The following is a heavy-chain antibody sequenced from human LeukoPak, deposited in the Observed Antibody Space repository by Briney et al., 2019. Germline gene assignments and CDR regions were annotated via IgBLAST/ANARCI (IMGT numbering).Heavy chain of an antibody. V-gene: IGHV3-15*01. CDR3: TTDRGYGDYVSAWFDP. Sequence: GGSLRLSCAASGFTFSNAWMSWVRQAPGKGLEWVGRIKSKTDGGTPDYAAPVKGRFTISRDDSKNTMYLQMNSLKAEDTAVYYCTTDRGYGDYVSAWFDPWGQGALVTVSS. CDR1: GFTFSNAW. D-gene: IGHD4-17*01. J-gene: IGHJ5*02. CDR2: IKSKTDGGTP.